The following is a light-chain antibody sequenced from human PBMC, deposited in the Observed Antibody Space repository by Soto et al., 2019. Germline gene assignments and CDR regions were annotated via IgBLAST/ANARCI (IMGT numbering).Light chain of an antibody. J-gene: IGKJ1*01. CDR1: QNVLSNY. CDR3: QQYSFLPRT. Sequence: ESVLTQAPGTLSLSPGERATLSCWASQNVLSNYLAWYQQKPGQAPRLLIYGASTRATGIPDRFGGSGSGTDFTLTISRLEPEDFAVYYCQQYSFLPRTFGQGTKVDIK. V-gene: IGKV3-20*01. CDR2: GAS.